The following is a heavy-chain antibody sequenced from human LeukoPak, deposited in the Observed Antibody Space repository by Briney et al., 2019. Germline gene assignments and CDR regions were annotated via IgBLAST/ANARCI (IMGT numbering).Heavy chain of an antibody. V-gene: IGHV3-23*01. D-gene: IGHD2-21*02. Sequence: GGSLRLSCAASGFTVSSNYMSWVRQAPGKGLEWVSTVSGSGGSTYYADSVKGRFTISRDNSKNTLYLQMNSLRAEDTAVYYCAKDRVTVIFWNAFDIWGQGTMVTVSS. CDR3: AKDRVTVIFWNAFDI. CDR1: GFTVSSNY. CDR2: VSGSGGST. J-gene: IGHJ3*02.